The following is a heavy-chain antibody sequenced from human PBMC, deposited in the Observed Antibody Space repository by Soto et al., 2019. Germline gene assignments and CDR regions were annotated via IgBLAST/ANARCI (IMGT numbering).Heavy chain of an antibody. CDR1: GDSVSSNSAA. V-gene: IGHV6-1*01. Sequence: QSQTLSLTCAISGDSVSSNSAAWNWIRQSPSRGLEWLGRTYYRSKWYNDYAVSVKSRITINPDTSKNQFSLQLNSVTPEDTAVYYCARGNIAAAGDYYYYYYMDVWGKGTTVTVSS. CDR3: ARGNIAAAGDYYYYYYMDV. CDR2: TYYRSKWYN. J-gene: IGHJ6*03. D-gene: IGHD6-13*01.